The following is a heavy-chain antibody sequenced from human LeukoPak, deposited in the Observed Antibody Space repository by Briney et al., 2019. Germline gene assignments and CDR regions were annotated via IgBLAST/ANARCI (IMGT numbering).Heavy chain of an antibody. V-gene: IGHV1-2*02. J-gene: IGHJ4*02. CDR3: ARADWSMLDY. CDR2: INPNSGDT. Sequence: ASVKVSCKASGYTFTAYYLHWVRQAPGQELEWMGWINPNSGDTNFAQKFQGRVTMTRDTSISTVYMELSRLRSDDTAVYYCARADWSMLDYWGQGTLVTVSS. CDR1: GYTFTAYY. D-gene: IGHD1-1*01.